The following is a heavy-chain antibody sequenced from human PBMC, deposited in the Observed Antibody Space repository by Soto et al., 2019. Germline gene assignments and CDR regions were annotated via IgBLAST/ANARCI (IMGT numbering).Heavy chain of an antibody. D-gene: IGHD6-25*01. CDR2: VKQDGSEK. J-gene: IGHJ4*02. Sequence: DVQLVESGGGLVQPGGSLRLSCAASGFTFSSYWMSWVRQAPGKGLEWVANVKQDGSEKYYVDSVNGRFTISRDNAKNSLYVQMNSLRAEDTAVYYCAREKRANGYFDYWGQGTLVTVSS. CDR1: GFTFSSYW. CDR3: AREKRANGYFDY. V-gene: IGHV3-7*01.